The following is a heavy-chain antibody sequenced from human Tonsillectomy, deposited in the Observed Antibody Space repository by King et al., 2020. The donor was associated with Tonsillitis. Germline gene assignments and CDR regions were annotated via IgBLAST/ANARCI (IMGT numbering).Heavy chain of an antibody. CDR3: ARRYCLSTTCYGPHPFDI. D-gene: IGHD2-2*01. Sequence: QLQESGPGLVKPSETLSLTCSVSGASITSSTYFWGWIRQPPGKGPEWIGSIYYTGSTNSNPSLESRIKMSVDTSNIQFSLTLSSVTAADTAVYYVARRYCLSTTCYGPHPFDIWGQGTVVTVSS. J-gene: IGHJ3*02. CDR1: GASITSSTYF. V-gene: IGHV4-39*07. CDR2: IYYTGST.